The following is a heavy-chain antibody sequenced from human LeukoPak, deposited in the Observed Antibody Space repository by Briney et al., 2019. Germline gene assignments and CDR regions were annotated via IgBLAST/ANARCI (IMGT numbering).Heavy chain of an antibody. D-gene: IGHD3-22*01. CDR3: AKEGDSGYYDLHY. V-gene: IGHV1-8*01. CDR1: GYTFTNYD. Sequence: GASVKVSCKASGYTFTNYDINWLRQAPGQGPEWMGWLNPNSGNTGCAPKFQGRVTMTSNTSISTVYMELRSLRSDDRAIYYCAKEGDSGYYDLHYWGQGSLVTVSS. CDR2: LNPNSGNT. J-gene: IGHJ4*02.